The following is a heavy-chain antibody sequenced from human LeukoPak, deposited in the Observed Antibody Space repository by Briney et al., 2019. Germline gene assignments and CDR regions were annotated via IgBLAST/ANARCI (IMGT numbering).Heavy chain of an antibody. Sequence: ASVKVSCKASGYTFTSYYIHWERQAPGQGLEWMGIINPSGGSTTYAQKFLGRVTMTRDTSTSTVYMELSSLRSEDSAVYFCAREMSGGNAFDIWGQGTMVTVSS. D-gene: IGHD3-10*01. CDR3: AREMSGGNAFDI. CDR1: GYTFTSYY. V-gene: IGHV1-46*01. J-gene: IGHJ3*02. CDR2: INPSGGST.